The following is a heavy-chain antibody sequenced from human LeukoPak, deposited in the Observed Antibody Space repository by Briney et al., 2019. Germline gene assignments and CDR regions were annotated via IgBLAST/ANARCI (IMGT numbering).Heavy chain of an antibody. V-gene: IGHV3-15*01. Sequence: GGSLRLSCATSGFTFRSYAMSWVRQAPGKGLEWVGRIKSKTDGGTTDYAAPVKGRFTISRDDSKNTLYLQMNSLKTEDTAVYYCTTEYSSSYYFDYWGQGTLVTVSS. D-gene: IGHD6-6*01. CDR3: TTEYSSSYYFDY. CDR2: IKSKTDGGTT. CDR1: GFTFRSYA. J-gene: IGHJ4*02.